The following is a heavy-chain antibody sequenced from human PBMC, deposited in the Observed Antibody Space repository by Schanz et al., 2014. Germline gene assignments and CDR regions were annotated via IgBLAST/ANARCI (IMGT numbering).Heavy chain of an antibody. CDR2: ISSSGSTI. J-gene: IGHJ6*03. D-gene: IGHD5-12*01. V-gene: IGHV3-11*01. Sequence: QVQLVESGGGLVKPGGSLRLSCAASGFTFSDYYMSWIRQAPGKGLEWVSYISSSGSTIYYADSVKGRFTISRDNAKNSLYLQMNSLRAEDTAVYYCARVDSGYDSHLYYCYYDMDVWGKGTTVTVSS. CDR3: ARVDSGYDSHLYYCYYDMDV. CDR1: GFTFSDYY.